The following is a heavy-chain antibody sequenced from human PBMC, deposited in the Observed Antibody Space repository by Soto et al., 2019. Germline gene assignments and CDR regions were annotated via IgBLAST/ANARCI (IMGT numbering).Heavy chain of an antibody. Sequence: PSETLSLTGTGSGGSVSTDSHYWAWIRQPPGKGLEWIGYIYYSGSTYYNPSLKSRVTISVDTSKNQFSLKLSSVTAADTAVYYCARERLYCSGGSCYLWFDPWGQGTLVTVSS. CDR2: IYYSGST. D-gene: IGHD2-15*01. J-gene: IGHJ5*02. CDR1: GGSVSTDSHY. CDR3: ARERLYCSGGSCYLWFDP. V-gene: IGHV4-61*01.